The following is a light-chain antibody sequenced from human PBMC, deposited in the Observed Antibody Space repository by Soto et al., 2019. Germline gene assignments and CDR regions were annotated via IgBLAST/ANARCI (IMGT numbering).Light chain of an antibody. J-gene: IGKJ2*01. CDR2: GAS. Sequence: EIVMTQSPGTLSLSPGEVATLSCRASQSVSGSYLAWYQQKPGQAPRRVIYGASTRATGVPARFSGSGSGTEFTLSISSLQSEVFAVYYCQQYNQWPYTCGQGTKVDSK. V-gene: IGKV3-15*01. CDR3: QQYNQWPYT. CDR1: QSVSGSY.